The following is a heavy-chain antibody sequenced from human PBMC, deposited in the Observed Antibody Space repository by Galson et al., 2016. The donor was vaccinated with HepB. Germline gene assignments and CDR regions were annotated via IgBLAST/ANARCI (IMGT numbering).Heavy chain of an antibody. CDR2: IWYSGKSK. D-gene: IGHD6-25*01. J-gene: IGHJ6*02. Sequence: SLRLSCAASGFDFRSHGMHWVRQAPGKGLEWVALIWYSGKSKYYSDSVRGRFTISRDNSMKKVYLEMNSLRIEDTGLYYCARESPRSSGLDNLYYHGMDVWGRGTTVIVSS. CDR1: GFDFRSHG. V-gene: IGHV3-33*01. CDR3: ARESPRSSGLDNLYYHGMDV.